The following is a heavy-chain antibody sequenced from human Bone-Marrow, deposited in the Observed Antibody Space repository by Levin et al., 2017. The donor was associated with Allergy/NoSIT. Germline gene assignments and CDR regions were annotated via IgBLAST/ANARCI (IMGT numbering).Heavy chain of an antibody. J-gene: IGHJ3*02. Sequence: GGSLRLSCAASGFTFSSYGMHWVRQAPGKGLEWVAVIWYDGSNKYYADSVKGRFTISRDNSKNTLYLQMNSLRAEDTAVYYCARGREDIEATIRPLDAFDSWGQGTMVTVSS. V-gene: IGHV3-33*01. CDR1: GFTFSSYG. D-gene: IGHD5-12*01. CDR3: ARGREDIEATIRPLDAFDS. CDR2: IWYDGSNK.